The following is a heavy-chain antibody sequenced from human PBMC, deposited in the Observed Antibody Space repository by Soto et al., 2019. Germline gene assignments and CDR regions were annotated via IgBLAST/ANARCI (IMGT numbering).Heavy chain of an antibody. CDR1: GYDFTAYD. CDR3: GRGPSPRAPAGGTPYYYAMDV. Sequence: GGSVKVSCKASGYDFTAYDINWVRQASGQGLEWMGWMNPINGAAGSARRFQGRISMTRNTATGTAYLELTSLRSDDSAVYYCGRGPSPRAPAGGTPYYYAMDVWGQGTTVTVS. D-gene: IGHD6-13*01. V-gene: IGHV1-8*02. J-gene: IGHJ6*02. CDR2: MNPINGAA.